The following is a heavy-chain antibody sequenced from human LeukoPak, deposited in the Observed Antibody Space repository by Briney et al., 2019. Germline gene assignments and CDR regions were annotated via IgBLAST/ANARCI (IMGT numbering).Heavy chain of an antibody. CDR2: INPNSGGT. Sequence: GASVKVSCKASGYTFTGYYMHWVRQAPGQGLEWMGWINPNSGGTNYAQKFQGRVTMTRDTSISTAYMELSRLRSDDTAVYYCARDKSIVAYYGSGSYYRSLGYWGQGTLVTVSS. D-gene: IGHD3-10*01. J-gene: IGHJ4*02. V-gene: IGHV1-2*02. CDR3: ARDKSIVAYYGSGSYYRSLGY. CDR1: GYTFTGYY.